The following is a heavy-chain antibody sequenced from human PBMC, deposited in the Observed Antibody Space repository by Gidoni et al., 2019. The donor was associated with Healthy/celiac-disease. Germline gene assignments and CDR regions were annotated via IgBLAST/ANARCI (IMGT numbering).Heavy chain of an antibody. CDR1: GLTFSSYA. Sequence: EVQLLESGGGLVQPGGSLRLSCAASGLTFSSYARSWVRQAPGKGLEWVSASSSSGGSTYYAGSVKGRFTISRDNSKNTLYLQMNSLRAEDTAVYYCAKDARGSREAFDYWGQGTLVTVSS. D-gene: IGHD1-26*01. J-gene: IGHJ4*02. V-gene: IGHV3-23*01. CDR3: AKDARGSREAFDY. CDR2: SSSSGGST.